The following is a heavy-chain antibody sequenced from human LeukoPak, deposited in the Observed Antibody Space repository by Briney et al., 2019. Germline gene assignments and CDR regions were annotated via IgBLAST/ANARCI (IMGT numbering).Heavy chain of an antibody. CDR2: ISYDGSSK. Sequence: GGSLRLSCAASGFSFSSYGMHWVRQAPGKGLEWVAVISYDGSSKYYADSVKGRFTISRDNSKNTLYLQMNSLRAEDTAVYYCAKDQGFYYYYYMDVWGKGTTVTISS. CDR1: GFSFSSYG. CDR3: AKDQGFYYYYYMDV. J-gene: IGHJ6*03. V-gene: IGHV3-30*18.